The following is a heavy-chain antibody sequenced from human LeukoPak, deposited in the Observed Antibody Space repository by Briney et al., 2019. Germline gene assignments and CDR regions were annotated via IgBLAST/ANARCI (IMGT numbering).Heavy chain of an antibody. CDR3: ARSGTYAYFDY. CDR1: GFTFNSYS. D-gene: IGHD1-26*01. J-gene: IGHJ4*02. CDR2: ISSSTSTI. Sequence: PGGSLRLSCAASGFTFNSYSMNWVRQAPGKGLEWVSYISSSTSTIYYLDSGKDRFTTSRDNVRNSLYLQMNSLRAEDTAVYYCARSGTYAYFDYWGQGTLVTVSA. V-gene: IGHV3-48*01.